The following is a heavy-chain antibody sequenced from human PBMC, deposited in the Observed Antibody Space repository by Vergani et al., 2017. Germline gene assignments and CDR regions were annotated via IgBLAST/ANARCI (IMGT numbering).Heavy chain of an antibody. D-gene: IGHD6-6*01. CDR3: AKDLGTSSGGGWFDP. Sequence: VQLVESGGGVVQPGGSLRLSCAASGFTSAGYAMHWVRQAPGKGLEWVSGIIWNSNSIGYADSVKGRFTSSRDNAKNSLYLQMNSLRAEDTALYYCAKDLGTSSGGGWFDPWGQGTLVTVSS. CDR1: GFTSAGYA. J-gene: IGHJ5*02. V-gene: IGHV3-9*02. CDR2: IIWNSNSI.